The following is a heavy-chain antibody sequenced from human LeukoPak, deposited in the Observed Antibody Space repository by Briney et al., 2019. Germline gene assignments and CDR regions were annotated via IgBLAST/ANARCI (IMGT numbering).Heavy chain of an antibody. CDR3: ARVDYYDSSGYGEEDY. CDR1: GYTFTSYY. J-gene: IGHJ4*02. D-gene: IGHD3-22*01. CDR2: INPSGGST. V-gene: IGHV1-46*01. Sequence: ASVKVSCKASGYTFTSYYMHWVRQAPGQELEWMGIINPSGGSTSYAQKFQGRVTMTRDTSTSTVYMELSSLRSEDTAVYYCARVDYYDSSGYGEEDYWGQGTLVTVSS.